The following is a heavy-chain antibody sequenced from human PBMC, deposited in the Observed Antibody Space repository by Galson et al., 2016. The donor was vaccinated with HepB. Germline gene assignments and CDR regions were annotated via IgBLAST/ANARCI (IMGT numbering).Heavy chain of an antibody. D-gene: IGHD1-1*01. Sequence: SLRLSCAASGFVFSNFGLSWVRQAPGKGLEWVASISTRRTTYYSDSVQGRFTISRDKSNNNLYLQMNGLRAEDTAVYYCAKERLVRRIFDHWGQGTLLTVSS. J-gene: IGHJ4*02. CDR3: AKERLVRRIFDH. CDR1: GFVFSNFG. CDR2: ISTRRTT. V-gene: IGHV3-23*01.